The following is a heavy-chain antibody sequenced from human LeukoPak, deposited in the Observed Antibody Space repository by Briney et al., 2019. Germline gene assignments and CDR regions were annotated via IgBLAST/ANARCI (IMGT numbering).Heavy chain of an antibody. J-gene: IGHJ4*02. CDR2: ISDSDGST. CDR3: VTDLTGGWYRLGY. V-gene: IGHV3-23*01. CDR1: GFTFSSYA. D-gene: IGHD6-19*01. Sequence: PGGSLRLSCAASGFTFSSYAMSWVRQAPGKGLEWVSTISDSDGSTYYADSVKGRFTISRDTSKNTLYLQVSSLRAEDTAVYYCVTDLTGGWYRLGYWGQGTLVTVSS.